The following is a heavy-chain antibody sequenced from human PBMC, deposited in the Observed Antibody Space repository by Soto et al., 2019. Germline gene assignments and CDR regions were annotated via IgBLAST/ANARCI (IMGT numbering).Heavy chain of an antibody. D-gene: IGHD3-22*01. CDR2: ISGSGGST. CDR3: AKVAPRYYYDSSGYPPPDY. J-gene: IGHJ4*02. V-gene: IGHV3-23*01. CDR1: GFTFSSYA. Sequence: GGSLRLSCAASGFTFSSYAMSWVRQAPGKGLEWVSAISGSGGSTYYADSVKGRFTISRDNSKNTLYLQMNSLRAEDTAVYYCAKVAPRYYYDSSGYPPPDYWGQGTLVTVSS.